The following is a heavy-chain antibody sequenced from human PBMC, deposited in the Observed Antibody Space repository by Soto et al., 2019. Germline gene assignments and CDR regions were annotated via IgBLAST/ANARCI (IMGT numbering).Heavy chain of an antibody. CDR3: ARHKGGYYSGVDV. J-gene: IGHJ6*02. CDR2: IYYSGTT. D-gene: IGHD3-16*01. CDR1: GGSISSNSYY. Sequence: QLQLQESGPGLVKPSETLSLTCIVSGGSISSNSYYWAWIRQPPGKGLEWIGNIYYSGTTYYNPSLKSRVTLSVDTSKNRFSLKLSSVTAADTAVYYCARHKGGYYSGVDVWGQGTTVTVSS. V-gene: IGHV4-39*01.